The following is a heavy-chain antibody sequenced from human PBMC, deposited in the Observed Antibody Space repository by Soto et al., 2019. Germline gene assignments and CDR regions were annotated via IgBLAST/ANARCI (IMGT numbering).Heavy chain of an antibody. CDR3: ARDQVDTAMVSGGYYYYGMDV. J-gene: IGHJ6*02. D-gene: IGHD5-18*01. Sequence: TLSLTCTVSGGSISSGGYYWSWIRQHPGKGLEWIGYIYYSGSTYYNPSLKSRVTISVDTSKNQFSLKLSSVTAADTAVYYCARDQVDTAMVSGGYYYYGMDVWGQGTTVTVSS. CDR1: GGSISSGGYY. V-gene: IGHV4-31*03. CDR2: IYYSGST.